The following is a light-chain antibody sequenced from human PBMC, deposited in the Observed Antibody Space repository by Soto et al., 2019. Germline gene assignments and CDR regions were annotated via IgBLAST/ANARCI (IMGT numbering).Light chain of an antibody. Sequence: QSVLTQPPSVSGAPGQRVTISCTGGRSNIGAAYGVHWYQHLPGTAPKLLIYDDSNRTSGVPDRFSGSKSGTSASLDITGLQAEDEADYYCQSYDSSLSGFYVFGTGTKVTVL. V-gene: IGLV1-40*01. CDR2: DDS. CDR3: QSYDSSLSGFYV. J-gene: IGLJ1*01. CDR1: RSNIGAAYG.